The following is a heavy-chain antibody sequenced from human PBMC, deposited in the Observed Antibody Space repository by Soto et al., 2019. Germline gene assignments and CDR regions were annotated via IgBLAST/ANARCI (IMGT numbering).Heavy chain of an antibody. J-gene: IGHJ4*02. V-gene: IGHV1-46*01. CDR3: ARDSTLAY. CDR2: INPSSGGT. CDR1: GYPLTILY. Sequence: ASVKVSCKAFGYPLTILYMHWVRQAPGQGLEWMGIINPSSGGTSYAQKFQGRVTMTSDTSTTTVYMELSSLRSEDTAVDYCARDSTLAYWGQGTVVTVSS.